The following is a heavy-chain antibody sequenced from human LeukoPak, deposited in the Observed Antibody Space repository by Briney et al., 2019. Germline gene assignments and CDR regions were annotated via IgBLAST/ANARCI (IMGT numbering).Heavy chain of an antibody. J-gene: IGHJ4*02. Sequence: ASVKVSCKASGGTFSSYAISWVRQAPGQGLEWMGGIIPIFGTANYAQKFQGRVTITADESTSTAYMELSSLRSEDTAVYYCARDHRRSRIVGAGLFDYWGQGTLVTVSS. CDR2: IIPIFGTA. CDR3: ARDHRRSRIVGAGLFDY. CDR1: GGTFSSYA. D-gene: IGHD1-26*01. V-gene: IGHV1-69*13.